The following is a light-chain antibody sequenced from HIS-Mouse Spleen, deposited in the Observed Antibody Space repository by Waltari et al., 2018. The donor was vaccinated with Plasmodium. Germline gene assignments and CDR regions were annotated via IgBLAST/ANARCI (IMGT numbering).Light chain of an antibody. V-gene: IGLV1-44*01. Sequence: QSVLTQPPSASGTPGQRVTIYCSGSSSNIGSNTVNWYQQLPGTAPKLLIYSNNQRPSGVPDRFSGSKSGTSASLASSGLQSEDEADYYCAAWDDSLNGVFGGGTKLTVL. CDR3: AAWDDSLNGV. J-gene: IGLJ3*02. CDR1: SSNIGSNT. CDR2: SNN.